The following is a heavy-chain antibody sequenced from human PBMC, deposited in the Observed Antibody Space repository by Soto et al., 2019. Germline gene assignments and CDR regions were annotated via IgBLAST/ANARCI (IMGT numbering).Heavy chain of an antibody. J-gene: IGHJ4*02. V-gene: IGHV4-34*01. D-gene: IGHD2-15*01. CDR2: INHSGST. CDR1: GGSFSGYY. Sequence: SETLSLTCAVYGGSFSGYYWSWIRQPPGKGLEWIGEINHSGSTNYNPSLKSRVTISVDTSKNQFSLKLSSVTAADTAVYYCAREASAVVSLDYWGQGALVTVSS. CDR3: AREASAVVSLDY.